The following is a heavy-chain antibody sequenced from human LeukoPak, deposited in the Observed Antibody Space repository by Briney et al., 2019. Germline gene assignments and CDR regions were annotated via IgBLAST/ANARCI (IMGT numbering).Heavy chain of an antibody. V-gene: IGHV4-39*02. J-gene: IGHJ4*02. CDR1: GGSISSRGYY. CDR3: ARDPYSSGWSGGWFDY. Sequence: SETLSLTCSVSGGSISSRGYYWGWIRQPPGRGLEWIGSIYYSGNTNHNPSLKSRVTMSVDTSKNQFSLQLNSVTPEDTAVYYCARDPYSSGWSGGWFDYWGQGTLVTVSS. CDR2: IYYSGNT. D-gene: IGHD6-19*01.